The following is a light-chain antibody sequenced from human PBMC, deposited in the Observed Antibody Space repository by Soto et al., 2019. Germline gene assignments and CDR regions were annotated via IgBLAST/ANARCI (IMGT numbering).Light chain of an antibody. CDR2: DAS. CDR1: QSVSSY. V-gene: IGKV3-11*01. CDR3: QQHSNWPRT. J-gene: IGKJ1*01. Sequence: EIVLTQSPATLSLSPGERATLSCRASQSVSSYLAWYQQKPGQAPRLLIYDASNRATDIPARFSGSGSGTDSTLTISSLEPEDFAVYYCQQHSNWPRTFGKGTKV.